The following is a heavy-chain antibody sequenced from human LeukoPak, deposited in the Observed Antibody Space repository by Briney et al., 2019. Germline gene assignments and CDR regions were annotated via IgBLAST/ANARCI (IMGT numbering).Heavy chain of an antibody. CDR1: GFTFSSYW. CDR2: INTDGSTT. Sequence: GGSLRLSCAASGFTFSSYWMHWVRQAPGMGLVWVSRINTDGSTTSYADSVKGRFTISRDSAKNTLYLQMNSLRAEDTAVYYCARTVPGYFFDSWGQRTLVTVSS. D-gene: IGHD3-10*01. V-gene: IGHV3-74*01. J-gene: IGHJ4*02. CDR3: ARTVPGYFFDS.